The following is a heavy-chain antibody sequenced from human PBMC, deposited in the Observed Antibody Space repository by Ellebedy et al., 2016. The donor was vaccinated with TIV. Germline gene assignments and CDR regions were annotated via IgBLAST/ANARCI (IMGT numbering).Heavy chain of an antibody. CDR2: ISNTGSRT. Sequence: LSLTCAASGFTFSSYAMSWVRQAPGKGLEWVSTISNTGSRTYYADSVEGRFIISRDNSKKTLYLQMNSLRAEDTAVYYCAKDRGDFAYGMDVWGQGTTVTVSS. CDR3: AKDRGDFAYGMDV. D-gene: IGHD3-10*01. V-gene: IGHV3-23*01. CDR1: GFTFSSYA. J-gene: IGHJ6*02.